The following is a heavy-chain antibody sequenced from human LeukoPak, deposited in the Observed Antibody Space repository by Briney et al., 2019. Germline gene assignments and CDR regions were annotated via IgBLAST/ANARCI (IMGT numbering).Heavy chain of an antibody. CDR3: ARDLSLFAFDY. J-gene: IGHJ4*02. CDR2: ISYDGSNK. D-gene: IGHD2-21*01. Sequence: GRSLRLSCAASGFTFSSYGMHWVRQAPGKGLEWVAVISYDGSNKYYADSVKGRFTISRDNSKNTLYLQMNSLRAEDTAVYYCARDLSLFAFDYWGQGTLVTVSS. V-gene: IGHV3-30*03. CDR1: GFTFSSYG.